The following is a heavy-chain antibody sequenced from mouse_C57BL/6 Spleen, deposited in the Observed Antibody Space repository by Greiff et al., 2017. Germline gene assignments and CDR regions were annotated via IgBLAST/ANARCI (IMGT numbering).Heavy chain of an antibody. J-gene: IGHJ2*01. V-gene: IGHV1-72*01. CDR2: IDPNSGGT. D-gene: IGHD2-5*01. CDR3: ARMGEYSKGYFYD. CDR1: GYTFTSYW. Sequence: QVQLQQPGAELVKPGASVKLSCKASGYTFTSYWMHWVKQRPGRGLGWIGRIDPNSGGTKYNEKFKSKATLPVDKPSSTAYMQLSRLTSAASAVYYCARMGEYSKGYFYDWGQGTNLTDSS.